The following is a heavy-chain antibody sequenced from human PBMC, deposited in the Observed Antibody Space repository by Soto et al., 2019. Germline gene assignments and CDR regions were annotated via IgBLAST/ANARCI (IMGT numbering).Heavy chain of an antibody. CDR2: ISYDGSKK. Sequence: QVQLVESGGGVVQPGRSLRLSCAASGFTFSSYGMHWVRQAPGTGLEWVAVISYDGSKKYYADSVKGRFTISRDNSKNTLYLPMNSLGAEDTAVYYGAKGELGFGDPLDFDPWGQGTLVTVSS. J-gene: IGHJ5*02. V-gene: IGHV3-30*18. CDR1: GFTFSSYG. CDR3: AKGELGFGDPLDFDP. D-gene: IGHD3-10*01.